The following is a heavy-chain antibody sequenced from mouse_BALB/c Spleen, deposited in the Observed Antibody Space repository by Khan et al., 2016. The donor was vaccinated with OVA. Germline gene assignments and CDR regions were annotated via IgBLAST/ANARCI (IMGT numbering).Heavy chain of an antibody. CDR2: ISYSGDT. V-gene: IGHV3-2*02. J-gene: IGHJ2*02. CDR1: GYSITSDYA. Sequence: EVQLQESGPGLVKPSQSLSLTCTVTGYSITSDYAWNWIRQFPGNKLEWMGYISYSGDTDYNPSLKSRISINRDTSKNQFLLKLNSVTTEDTATXYCASMILYYYCSNFERYYCDYWCRGSSLTVSS. CDR3: ASMILYYYCSNFERYYCDY. D-gene: IGHD1-1*01.